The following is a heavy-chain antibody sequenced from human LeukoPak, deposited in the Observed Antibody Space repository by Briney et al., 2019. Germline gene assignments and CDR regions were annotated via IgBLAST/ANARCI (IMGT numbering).Heavy chain of an antibody. Sequence: PSETLSLTCAVYGGSFSGYYWSWIRQPPGKGLEWIGEINHSGSTNYNPSLKSRVTISVDTSKNQFSLKLSSVTAADTAVYYCARVRRYSYSGMDVWGQGTTVTVSS. D-gene: IGHD3-9*01. CDR1: GGSFSGYY. CDR3: ARVRRYSYSGMDV. J-gene: IGHJ6*02. CDR2: INHSGST. V-gene: IGHV4-34*01.